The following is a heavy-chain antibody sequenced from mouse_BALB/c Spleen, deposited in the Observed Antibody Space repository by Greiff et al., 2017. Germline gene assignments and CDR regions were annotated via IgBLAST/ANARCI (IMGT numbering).Heavy chain of an antibody. CDR3: ARGLLRGAWFAY. CDR2: IYPGNGDT. V-gene: IGHV1-12*01. Sequence: LQQPGAELVKPGASVKMSCKASGYTFTSYNMHWVKQTPGQGLEWIGAIYPGNGDTSYNQKFKGKATLTADKSSSTAYMQLSSLTSEDSAVYYCARGLLRGAWFAYWGQGTLVTVSA. CDR1: GYTFTSYN. J-gene: IGHJ3*01. D-gene: IGHD2-3*01.